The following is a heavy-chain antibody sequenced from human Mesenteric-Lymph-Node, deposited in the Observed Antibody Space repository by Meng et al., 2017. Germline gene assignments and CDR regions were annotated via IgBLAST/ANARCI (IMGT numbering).Heavy chain of an antibody. Sequence: GESLKISCTASGFTFGDYAMSWVRQAPGKGLEWVGFIRSKAYGGTTEYAASVKGRFTISRDDSKNIAYLQMNSLKTEDTAVYYCTRITSGDAFDIWGQGTMVTVSS. CDR2: IRSKAYGGTT. CDR3: TRITSGDAFDI. D-gene: IGHD3-10*01. V-gene: IGHV3-49*04. J-gene: IGHJ3*02. CDR1: GFTFGDYA.